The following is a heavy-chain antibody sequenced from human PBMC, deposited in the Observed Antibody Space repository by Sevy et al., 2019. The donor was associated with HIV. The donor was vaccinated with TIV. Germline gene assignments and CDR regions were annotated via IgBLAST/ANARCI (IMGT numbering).Heavy chain of an antibody. CDR2: IYSGGST. Sequence: GGSLRLSCAASGFTVSSNYMSWVRQAPGKGLEWVSVIYSGGSTYYADSVKGRFSISRDNSKNTLYLQMNRLRAEDTAVYYCAATPRSDFWSGPFDYWGQGTLVTVSS. CDR3: AATPRSDFWSGPFDY. D-gene: IGHD3-3*01. V-gene: IGHV3-53*01. CDR1: GFTVSSNY. J-gene: IGHJ4*02.